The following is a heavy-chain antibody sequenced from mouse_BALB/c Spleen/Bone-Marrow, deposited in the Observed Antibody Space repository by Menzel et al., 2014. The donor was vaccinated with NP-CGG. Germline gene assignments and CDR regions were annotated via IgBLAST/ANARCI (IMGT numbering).Heavy chain of an antibody. CDR3: ARSVYAFVY. V-gene: IGHV1S56*01. CDR1: GYTFTSLD. J-gene: IGHJ2*01. CDR2: IFPGDGSI. Sequence: VQLKQSRAALVKPGASVKPSCKAYGYTFTSLDINWVRQRPEQGLERIGWIFPGDGSIKYNEKFKGKATLTTDKSSSTAYMQLSRLTSEDSAVYFCARSVYAFVYWGQGTTLTVSS. D-gene: IGHD2-12*01.